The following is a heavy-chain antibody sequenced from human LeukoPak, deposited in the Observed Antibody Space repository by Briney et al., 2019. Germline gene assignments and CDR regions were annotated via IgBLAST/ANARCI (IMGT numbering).Heavy chain of an antibody. Sequence: SETLSLTCTVSGGSISSYYWSWIRQPPGKGLEWIGYIYYSGSTNYNPSLKSRVTISVDTSKNQFSLKLSSVTAADTAVYYCARSPYYDFWSGYFDYWGQGTLVTVSS. D-gene: IGHD3-3*01. V-gene: IGHV4-59*01. J-gene: IGHJ4*02. CDR2: IYYSGST. CDR3: ARSPYYDFWSGYFDY. CDR1: GGSISSYY.